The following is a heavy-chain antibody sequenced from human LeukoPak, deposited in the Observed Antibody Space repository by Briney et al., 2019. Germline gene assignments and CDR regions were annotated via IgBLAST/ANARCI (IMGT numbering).Heavy chain of an antibody. CDR2: IYSGGST. CDR3: ARASNWNPPDS. J-gene: IGHJ5*01. D-gene: IGHD1-20*01. CDR1: GFTVSRNY. Sequence: GGSLRLSCAASGFTVSRNYMNWVRQAPGKGLEWVSVIYSGGSTYYADSVKGRFTISRDNSKNTLYLQMNNLRAEDTAVYYCARASNWNPPDSWGQGTLVTASS. V-gene: IGHV3-66*01.